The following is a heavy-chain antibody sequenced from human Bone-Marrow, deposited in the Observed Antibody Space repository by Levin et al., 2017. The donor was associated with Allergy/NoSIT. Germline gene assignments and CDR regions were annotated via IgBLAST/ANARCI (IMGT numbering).Heavy chain of an antibody. CDR3: ARIPYFFREPFDY. V-gene: IGHV4-34*01. J-gene: IGHJ4*02. CDR1: GGPFIDYY. Sequence: SQTLSLTCEVHGGPFIDYYWTWIRQPPGKVLSWIGEINHRGTTHYNPSLAGRAALSTDTSKNQLFLSLGPVTAADTAVYYCARIPYFFREPFDYWGQGSLVTVSS. D-gene: IGHD1-14*01. CDR2: INHRGTT.